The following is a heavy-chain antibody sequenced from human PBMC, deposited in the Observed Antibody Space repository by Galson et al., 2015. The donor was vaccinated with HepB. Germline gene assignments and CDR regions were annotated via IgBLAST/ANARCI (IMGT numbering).Heavy chain of an antibody. CDR1: GFTFSSYG. V-gene: IGHV3-30*18. Sequence: SLRLSCAASGFTFSSYGMHWVRQAPGKGLEWVAVISYDGSNKYYADSVKGRFTISRDNSKNTLYLQMNSLRAEDTAVYYCAKDQRFISDYYYGMDVWGQGTTVTVSS. CDR3: AKDQRFISDYYYGMDV. J-gene: IGHJ6*02. CDR2: ISYDGSNK. D-gene: IGHD6-25*01.